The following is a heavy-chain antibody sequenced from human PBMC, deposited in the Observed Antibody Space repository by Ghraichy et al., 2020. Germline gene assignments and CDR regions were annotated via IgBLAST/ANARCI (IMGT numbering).Heavy chain of an antibody. CDR2: IWYDGSNK. D-gene: IGHD2-21*01. CDR3: ARDIVVPHIRGYYYYGMDV. CDR1: GFTFSSYG. V-gene: IGHV3-33*01. Sequence: GESLNISCAASGFTFSSYGMHWVRQAPGKGLEWVAVIWYDGSNKYYADSVKGRFTISRDNSKNTLYLQMNSLRAEDTAVYYCARDIVVPHIRGYYYYGMDVWGQGTTVTVSS. J-gene: IGHJ6*02.